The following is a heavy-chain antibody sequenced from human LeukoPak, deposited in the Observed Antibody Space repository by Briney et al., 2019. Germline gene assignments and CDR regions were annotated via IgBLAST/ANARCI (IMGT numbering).Heavy chain of an antibody. Sequence: GGSLRLSCAASGFTFSSYGMHWVRQAPGKGLEWVAFIRYDGSNKYYADSVKGRFTISRDNSKNTLYLQMNSLRAEDTAVYYCAKDYSSSLSDAFDIWGQGTMVTVSS. CDR2: IRYDGSNK. CDR3: AKDYSSSLSDAFDI. J-gene: IGHJ3*02. CDR1: GFTFSSYG. D-gene: IGHD6-6*01. V-gene: IGHV3-30*02.